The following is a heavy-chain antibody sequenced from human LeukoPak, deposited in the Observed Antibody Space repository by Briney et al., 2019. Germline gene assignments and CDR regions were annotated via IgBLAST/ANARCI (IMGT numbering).Heavy chain of an antibody. J-gene: IGHJ4*02. CDR1: GYTLTGSGWY. Sequence: ASVKVSCKASGYTLTGSGWYLYWLRQAPGQGLECVGWIHPNNGATLYAQKFQGRVAMTTDTSISTAYMELSRLRPDDTAMYYCARDGPVQMVDFDYWGQGTLVTVSS. CDR3: ARDGPVQMVDFDY. CDR2: IHPNNGAT. V-gene: IGHV1-2*02. D-gene: IGHD3-10*01.